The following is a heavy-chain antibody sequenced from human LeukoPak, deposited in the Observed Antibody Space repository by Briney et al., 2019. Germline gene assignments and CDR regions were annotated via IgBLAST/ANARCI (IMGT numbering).Heavy chain of an antibody. CDR3: AREPPSTVLNGFDP. CDR2: ISGSSNYI. D-gene: IGHD4-17*01. J-gene: IGHJ5*02. V-gene: IGHV3-21*01. CDR1: GFTFISYT. Sequence: GGSLRLSCAASGFTFISYTMNWVRQAPGKGLEWVSSISGSSNYIHYADSVKGRFTISRDNDKNSLYLQMSSLRAEDTAIYYCAREPPSTVLNGFDPWGQGTLVTASS.